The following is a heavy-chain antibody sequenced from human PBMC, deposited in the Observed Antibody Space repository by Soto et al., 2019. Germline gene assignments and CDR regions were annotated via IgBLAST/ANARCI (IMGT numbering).Heavy chain of an antibody. D-gene: IGHD5-18*01. CDR1: GFTFSSYG. V-gene: IGHV3-30*18. CDR3: AKDRIQLWPLYYYYYGMDV. J-gene: IGHJ6*02. CDR2: ISYDGSNK. Sequence: SLRLSCAASGFTFSSYGMHWVRQAPGKGLEWVAVISYDGSNKYYADSVKGRFTISRDNSKNTLYLQMNSLRAEDTAVYYCAKDRIQLWPLYYYYYGMDVWGQGTTVTVSS.